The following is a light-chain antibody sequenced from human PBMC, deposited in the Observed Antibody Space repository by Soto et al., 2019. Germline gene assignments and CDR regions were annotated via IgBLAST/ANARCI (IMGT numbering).Light chain of an antibody. J-gene: IGLJ1*01. Sequence: QSVLTQPRSVSGSPGQSVTISCTGTSSDVGGYNYVSWYQEHPGRAPKLMIYDVSIRPSGVPDRFSGSKSGNTASLTISGLLAEDEADYYCSLYISGSTYVFGTGTKVTVL. CDR1: SSDVGGYNY. CDR3: SLYISGSTYV. CDR2: DVS. V-gene: IGLV2-11*01.